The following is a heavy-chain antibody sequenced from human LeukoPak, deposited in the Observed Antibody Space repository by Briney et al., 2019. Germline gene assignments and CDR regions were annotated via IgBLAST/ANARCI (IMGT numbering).Heavy chain of an antibody. Sequence: QPGRPLSLSCASSGFTFSNYGMHGVRQAPGRGLEWAAVIRDDGSNKYYADSVEGRFTISRDNSRNTLYLQMNSQRAEETAVYYCVKGYDSTWYAATDYWGQGSLVTVSS. V-gene: IGHV3-33*06. D-gene: IGHD6-13*01. J-gene: IGHJ4*02. CDR2: IRDDGSNK. CDR1: GFTFSNYG. CDR3: VKGYDSTWYAATDY.